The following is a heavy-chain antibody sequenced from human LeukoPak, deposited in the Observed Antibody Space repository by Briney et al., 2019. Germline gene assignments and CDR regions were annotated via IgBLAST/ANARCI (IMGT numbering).Heavy chain of an antibody. J-gene: IGHJ6*02. CDR2: IYYSGST. Sequence: SETLSLTCTVSGGSISSYYWSWIRQPPGKGLEWTGYIYYSGSTNYNPSLKSRVTISVDTSKNQFSLKLSSVTAADTAVYYCARAVVGNYYYYGMDLWGQGTTVTVSS. D-gene: IGHD2-2*01. V-gene: IGHV4-59*01. CDR1: GGSISSYY. CDR3: ARAVVGNYYYYGMDL.